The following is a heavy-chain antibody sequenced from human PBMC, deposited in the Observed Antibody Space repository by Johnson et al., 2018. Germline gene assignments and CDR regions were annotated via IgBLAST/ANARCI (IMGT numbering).Heavy chain of an antibody. V-gene: IGHV3-9*01. D-gene: IGHD2-15*01. CDR3: ARDRGYCSGGSCYRYFQH. J-gene: IGHJ1*01. CDR2: ISWNSGSI. CDR1: GFTFDDYA. Sequence: EVQLVESGGGLLQXGRSXRLXCAASGFTFDDYAMHWVRQAPGKGLEWVSGISWNSGSIGYADSVKGRFTISRDNAKNSLYLQMNSLRAEDTALYYCARDRGYCSGGSCYRYFQHWGQGTLVTVSS.